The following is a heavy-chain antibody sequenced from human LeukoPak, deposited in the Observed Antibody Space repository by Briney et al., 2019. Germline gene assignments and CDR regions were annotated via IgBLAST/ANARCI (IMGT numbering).Heavy chain of an antibody. CDR3: VRMVTGWPNWIDP. CDR1: GFTVSNYY. CDR2: IYSGGSA. Sequence: GESLRLSCVASGFTVSNYYMSCVRQAPGKGLEWVSVIYSGGSAYSADSVKGRFTMSRDTSKNTLYLQMNSLRAEDTAVYYCVRMVTGWPNWIDPWGQGTLVTVSS. V-gene: IGHV3-66*01. J-gene: IGHJ5*02. D-gene: IGHD6-19*01.